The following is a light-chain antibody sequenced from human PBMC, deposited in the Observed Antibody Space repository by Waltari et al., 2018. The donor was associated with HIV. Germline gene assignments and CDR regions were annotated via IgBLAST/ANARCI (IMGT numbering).Light chain of an antibody. V-gene: IGKV1-12*01. CDR1: QDISSW. CDR3: QQANSFPLT. J-gene: IGKJ4*01. Sequence: DIQMTQSPSSVSASVGDRVTITCRASQDISSWLAWYQQEPGKAPKLLIYAASSLQSGVPSRFSGGGSGTDFTLTISSLQPEDFATYYCQQANSFPLTFGGGTKVEIK. CDR2: AAS.